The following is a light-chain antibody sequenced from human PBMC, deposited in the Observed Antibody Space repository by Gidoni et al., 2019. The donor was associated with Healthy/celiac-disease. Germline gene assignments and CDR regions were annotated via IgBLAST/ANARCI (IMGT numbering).Light chain of an antibody. CDR3: QQYDDLPLT. V-gene: IGKV1-33*01. Sequence: DIQLTQSPSSLSASVGDRVTIICQASQDISNYLNWYQQKPGKAPKLLIYDASNLETGVPSRFSGSGSGTDFTFTISSLHPEDIATYYCQQYDDLPLTFGGGTKVEIK. CDR1: QDISNY. CDR2: DAS. J-gene: IGKJ4*01.